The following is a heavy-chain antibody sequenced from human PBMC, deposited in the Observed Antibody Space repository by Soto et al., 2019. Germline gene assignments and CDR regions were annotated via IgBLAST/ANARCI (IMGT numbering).Heavy chain of an antibody. D-gene: IGHD3-9*01. CDR3: ARGVEFAWLFYSLGWYYGMDV. CDR2: INPNSGGT. V-gene: IGHV1-2*02. Sequence: ASVKVSCKASGYTFTGYYMHWVRQAPGQGLEWMGWINPNSGGTNYAQKFQGRVTMTRDTSISTAYMELSRLRSDDTAVYYCARGVEFAWLFYSLGWYYGMDVWGQGTTVTVYS. CDR1: GYTFTGYY. J-gene: IGHJ6*02.